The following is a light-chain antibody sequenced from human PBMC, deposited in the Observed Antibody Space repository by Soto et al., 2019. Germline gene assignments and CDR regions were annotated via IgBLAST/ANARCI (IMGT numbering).Light chain of an antibody. V-gene: IGKV1-9*01. CDR3: QQLHDYPIT. J-gene: IGKJ5*01. Sequence: QSPSSLSASVGDRVTITCRCSQVIDSSFSWYQQKPGKAPKLLIYAASSLQSGVPSRFSGSGSGTDFTLTISSLQPEDFATYYCQQLHDYPITFGQGTRLEIK. CDR1: QVIDSS. CDR2: AAS.